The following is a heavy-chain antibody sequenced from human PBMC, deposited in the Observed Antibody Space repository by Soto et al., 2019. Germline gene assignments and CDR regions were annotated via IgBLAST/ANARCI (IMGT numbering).Heavy chain of an antibody. CDR2: ISGSGGST. V-gene: IGHV3-23*01. CDR3: AKGGVQLSFFGMDV. CDR1: GFTFSSYA. D-gene: IGHD5-18*01. Sequence: QSGGSLRLSCAASGFTFSSYAMSWVRQAPGKGLEWVSAISGSGGSTYYADSVKGRFTISRDNSKNTLYLQMNSLRAEDTAVYYCAKGGVQLSFFGMDVWGQGTTVTVSS. J-gene: IGHJ6*02.